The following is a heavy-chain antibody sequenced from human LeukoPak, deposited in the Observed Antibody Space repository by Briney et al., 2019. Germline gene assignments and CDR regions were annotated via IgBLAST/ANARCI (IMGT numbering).Heavy chain of an antibody. D-gene: IGHD3-9*01. CDR3: ARAPYDILPGYYNRRSVL. CDR1: GGSISSGTYD. Sequence: SETLSLTCTVSGGSISSGTYDWGWIRQPPGKGLEWIGSIYYSGSTYYNPSVKSRVTISVAPSKNQFSLKLSSVPAADTAVYYCARAPYDILPGYYNRRSVLWGQGTLVTVSS. J-gene: IGHJ4*02. V-gene: IGHV4-39*07. CDR2: IYYSGST.